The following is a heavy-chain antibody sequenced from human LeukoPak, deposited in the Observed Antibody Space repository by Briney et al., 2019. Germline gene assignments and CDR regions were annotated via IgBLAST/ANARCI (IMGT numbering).Heavy chain of an antibody. CDR1: GGSISSSNW. CDR3: ARVSGPFTIFGVVIPYYYYYMDV. D-gene: IGHD3-3*01. Sequence: SGTLSLTCAVSGGSISSSNWWSWVRPPPGKGLEWIGEIYHSGSTNYNPSLKSRVTISVDKSKNQFSLKLSSVTAADTAVYYCARVSGPFTIFGVVIPYYYYYMDVWGKGTTVTVSS. CDR2: IYHSGST. V-gene: IGHV4-4*02. J-gene: IGHJ6*03.